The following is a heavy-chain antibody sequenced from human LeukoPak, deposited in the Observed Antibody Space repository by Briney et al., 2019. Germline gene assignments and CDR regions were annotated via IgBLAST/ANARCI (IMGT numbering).Heavy chain of an antibody. CDR1: GFIFSNDA. CDR2: IWFDGSNK. CDR3: AKAPPCSGGSCYHFDY. V-gene: IGHV3-33*06. D-gene: IGHD2-15*01. J-gene: IGHJ4*02. Sequence: PGRSLRLSCAASGFIFSNDAMHWVRQAPGKGLEWVAFIWFDGSNKHYADSVKGRFTISRDNSEDTLYLQMNSLRAEDTAVYYCAKAPPCSGGSCYHFDYWGQGTLVTVSS.